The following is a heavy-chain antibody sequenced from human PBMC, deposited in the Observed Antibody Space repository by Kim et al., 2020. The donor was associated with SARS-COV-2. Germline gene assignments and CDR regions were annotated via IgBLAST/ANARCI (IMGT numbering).Heavy chain of an antibody. CDR3: ARGLWQLRYQD. D-gene: IGHD2-15*01. J-gene: IGHJ1*01. CDR1: GGSFSGYY. Sequence: SETLSLTCAVYGGSFSGYYWSWIRQPPGKGLEWIGEINHSGSTNYNPSLKSRVTISVDTSKNQFSLKLSSVTAADTAVYYCARGLWQLRYQDWGQGTLVTVSS. CDR2: INHSGST. V-gene: IGHV4-34*01.